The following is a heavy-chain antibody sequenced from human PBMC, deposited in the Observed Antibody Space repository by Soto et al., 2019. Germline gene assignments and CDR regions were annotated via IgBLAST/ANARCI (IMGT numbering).Heavy chain of an antibody. CDR3: TTPYDILTGYYWKGVDY. CDR1: GFTFSNAW. V-gene: IGHV3-15*07. D-gene: IGHD3-9*01. Sequence: GGSLRLSCAASGFTFSNAWMNWVRQAPGKGLEWVGRIKSKTDGGTTDYAAPVKGRFTISRDDSKNTLYLQMNSLKTEDTAVYYCTTPYDILTGYYWKGVDYWGQGTLVTVSS. J-gene: IGHJ4*02. CDR2: IKSKTDGGTT.